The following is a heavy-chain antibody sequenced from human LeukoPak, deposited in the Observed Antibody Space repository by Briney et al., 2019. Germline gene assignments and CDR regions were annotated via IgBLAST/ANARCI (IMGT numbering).Heavy chain of an antibody. CDR1: GFTFDDYA. J-gene: IGHJ4*02. Sequence: GRSLRLSCAASGFTFDDYAMHWVRQAPGKGLEWVSGISWNSGSIGYADSVKGRFTISRDNAKNSLYLQMNSLRAEDTALYYCAKDGQLSNFDYWGQGTLVTVSS. V-gene: IGHV3-9*01. CDR2: ISWNSGSI. CDR3: AKDGQLSNFDY. D-gene: IGHD1-1*01.